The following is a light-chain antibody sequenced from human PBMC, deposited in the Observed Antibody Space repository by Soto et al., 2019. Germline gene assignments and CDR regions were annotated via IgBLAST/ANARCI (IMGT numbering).Light chain of an antibody. Sequence: EIVLTQSPGTLSTSPGERGTLSCRASQSVSSSYLAWYQQKPGQAPRLLIYGASSRATGIPDRFSGGGSGTDFTLTISRLEPEDFAVYYCQQYGSSPLTFGGGTKVEIK. CDR2: GAS. J-gene: IGKJ4*01. CDR3: QQYGSSPLT. CDR1: QSVSSSY. V-gene: IGKV3-20*01.